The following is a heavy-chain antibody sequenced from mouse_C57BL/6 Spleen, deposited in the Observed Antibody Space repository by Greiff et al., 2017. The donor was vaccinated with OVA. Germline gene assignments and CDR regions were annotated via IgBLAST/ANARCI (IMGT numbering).Heavy chain of an antibody. CDR3: ARSGTTVVATDYAMDY. D-gene: IGHD1-1*01. J-gene: IGHJ4*01. CDR2: IYPRSGNT. V-gene: IGHV1-81*01. Sequence: QVQLQQSGAELARPGASVKLSCKASGYTFTSYGISWVKQRTGQGLEWIGEIYPRSGNTYYNEKFKGKATLTADKSSSTAYMELRSLTSEDSAVXFCARSGTTVVATDYAMDYWGQGTSVTVSS. CDR1: GYTFTSYG.